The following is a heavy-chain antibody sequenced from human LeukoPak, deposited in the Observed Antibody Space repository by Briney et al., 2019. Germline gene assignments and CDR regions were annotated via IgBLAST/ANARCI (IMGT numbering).Heavy chain of an antibody. D-gene: IGHD1-26*01. Sequence: GESLKISCKCSGSRFSGFWIAWVRQRPGKGLEWMGTIYPGDSDIRYSPSFQGQVSMSADKSISTAYLQWSSLKASDTATYYCAKSIVGATGAYRHWGQGTRVTVSS. V-gene: IGHV5-51*01. CDR1: GSRFSGFW. CDR3: AKSIVGATGAYRH. J-gene: IGHJ4*02. CDR2: IYPGDSDI.